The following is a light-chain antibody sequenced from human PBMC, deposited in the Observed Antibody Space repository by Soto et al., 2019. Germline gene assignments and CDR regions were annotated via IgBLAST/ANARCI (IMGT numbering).Light chain of an antibody. CDR1: QNIGSN. Sequence: EIVMKQSPATLSVSPGARATLSCRASQNIGSNLVWYQQIPGQAPRLLIYGASTRATGIPARFSGSESGTEFTLTISSPQSEGVAVYYCQQYDNWPPWTFGQGTKVDVK. CDR2: GAS. CDR3: QQYDNWPPWT. V-gene: IGKV3-15*01. J-gene: IGKJ1*01.